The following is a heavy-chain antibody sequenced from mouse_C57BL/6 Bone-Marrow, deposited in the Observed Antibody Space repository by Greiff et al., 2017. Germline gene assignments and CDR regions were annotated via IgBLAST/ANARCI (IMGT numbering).Heavy chain of an antibody. J-gene: IGHJ4*01. Sequence: QVQLKQSGAELVRPGTSVKVSCKASGYAFTNYLIEWVKQRPGQGLEWIGVINPGSGGTNYNEKFKGKATLTADKSSSTAYMQLSSLTSEDSAVYFCARVYYGFYAMDYWGQGTSVTVSS. CDR2: INPGSGGT. D-gene: IGHD2-2*01. V-gene: IGHV1-54*01. CDR3: ARVYYGFYAMDY. CDR1: GYAFTNYL.